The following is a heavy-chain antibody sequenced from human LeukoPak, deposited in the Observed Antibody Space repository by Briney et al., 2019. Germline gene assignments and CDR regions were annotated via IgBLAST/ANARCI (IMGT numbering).Heavy chain of an antibody. CDR2: ISSNGGST. J-gene: IGHJ4*02. Sequence: GGSLRLSCSASGFTFSSYAMHWVRQAPGKGLEYVSSISSNGGSTYYADSVKGRFTISRDNSMNTLYLQINSLGPEDTAVYYCAKDRYGSGNNYLDAWGQGTLVTVSS. CDR3: AKDRYGSGNNYLDA. V-gene: IGHV3-64*04. D-gene: IGHD3-10*01. CDR1: GFTFSSYA.